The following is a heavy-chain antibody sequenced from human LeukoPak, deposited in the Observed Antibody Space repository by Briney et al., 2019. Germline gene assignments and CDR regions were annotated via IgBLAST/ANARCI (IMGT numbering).Heavy chain of an antibody. D-gene: IGHD3-3*01. Sequence: GGSLRLSCAASGFTFSSYGMHWVRQAPGKGLEWVAVIWYDGSNKHYADSVKGRFTISRDNSKNTLYLQMNSLRAEDTAVYYCARDTTIFGVVIINGYFDYWGQGTLVTVSS. CDR3: ARDTTIFGVVIINGYFDY. J-gene: IGHJ4*02. CDR2: IWYDGSNK. V-gene: IGHV3-33*01. CDR1: GFTFSSYG.